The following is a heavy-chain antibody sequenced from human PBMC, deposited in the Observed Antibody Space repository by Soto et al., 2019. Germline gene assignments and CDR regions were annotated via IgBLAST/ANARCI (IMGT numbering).Heavy chain of an antibody. J-gene: IGHJ5*02. CDR1: GYTFTSYG. V-gene: IGHV1-18*01. CDR3: ARILVDDFWSGYPFDP. CDR2: ISAYNGNT. Sequence: ASGKVSCKASGYTFTSYGISWVRQAPGQGLEWMGWISAYNGNTNYAQKLQGRVTMTTDTSTSTAYMELRSLRSDDTAVYYCARILVDDFWSGYPFDPWGQGTLVTVSS. D-gene: IGHD3-3*01.